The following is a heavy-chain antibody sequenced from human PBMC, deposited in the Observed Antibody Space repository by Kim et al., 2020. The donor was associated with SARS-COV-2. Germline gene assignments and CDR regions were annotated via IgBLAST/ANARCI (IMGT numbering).Heavy chain of an antibody. J-gene: IGHJ6*02. CDR2: IYYSGST. Sequence: SETLSLTCTVSGGSISSSSYYWGWIRQPPGKGLEWIGSIYYSGSTYYNPSLKSRVTISVDTSKNQFSLKLSSVTAADTAVYYCASPSITIFGPFRNYYGMDVWGQGTTVTVSS. V-gene: IGHV4-39*01. D-gene: IGHD3-3*01. CDR1: GGSISSSSYY. CDR3: ASPSITIFGPFRNYYGMDV.